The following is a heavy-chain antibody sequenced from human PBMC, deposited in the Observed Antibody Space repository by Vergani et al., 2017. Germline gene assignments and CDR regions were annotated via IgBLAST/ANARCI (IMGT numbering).Heavy chain of an antibody. D-gene: IGHD2-2*01. J-gene: IGHJ4*02. CDR3: ARFVGYCSSTSCYDY. CDR2: IYSGGST. CDR1: GFTVSSNY. V-gene: IGHV3-53*04. Sequence: EVQLVESGGGLVQPGGSLRLSCAASGFTVSSNYMSWVRQAPGKGLEWVSVIYSGGSTYYADSMKGRFTISRHNSKNTLYLQMNSLRAEDTAVYYCARFVGYCSSTSCYDYWGQGTLVTVSS.